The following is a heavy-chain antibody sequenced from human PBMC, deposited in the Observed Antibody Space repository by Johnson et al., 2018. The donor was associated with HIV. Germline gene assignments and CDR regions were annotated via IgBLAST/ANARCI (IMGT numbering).Heavy chain of an antibody. D-gene: IGHD6-13*01. CDR2: INQDGSEK. V-gene: IGHV3-7*01. Sequence: EMQLVESGGGLVQVVGSLRLSCAASGFTFSSYWMSWVRRAPGKGLEWVANINQDGSEKYYVDSVKGRFTISSDNSKNTLYLQMNSLRAEDTAVYYCGKELGGKMADSSSWYLGGGDGIDIWGQGTMVTVSS. J-gene: IGHJ3*02. CDR1: GFTFSSYW. CDR3: GKELGGKMADSSSWYLGGGDGIDI.